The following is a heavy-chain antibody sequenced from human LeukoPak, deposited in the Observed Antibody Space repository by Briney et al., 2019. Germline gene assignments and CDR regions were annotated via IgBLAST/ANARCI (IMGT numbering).Heavy chain of an antibody. CDR3: ARHVVGSSSWFWFDP. V-gene: IGHV4-59*08. D-gene: IGHD6-13*01. Sequence: SETLSLTCTVSGGSISSYYWSWIRQPPGKGLEWIGYIYYSGSTNYNPSLKSRVTISVDTSKNQFSLKLSSVTAADTAVYYCARHVVGSSSWFWFDPWGQGTLVIVSS. CDR2: IYYSGST. CDR1: GGSISSYY. J-gene: IGHJ5*02.